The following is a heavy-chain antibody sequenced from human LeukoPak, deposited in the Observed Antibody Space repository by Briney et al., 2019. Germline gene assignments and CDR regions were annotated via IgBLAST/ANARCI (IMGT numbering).Heavy chain of an antibody. V-gene: IGHV3-20*04. CDR2: INWNGGST. Sequence: GGPLRLSCAASGFTFDDYGMSWVRQAPGKGLDWVSGINWNGGSTGYADSVKGRFTISRDNAKTSLYMQMNCLRAEDTALYYCAIDKREGIPLWFGELFSWGQGTLVTVSA. CDR3: AIDKREGIPLWFGELFS. J-gene: IGHJ4*02. D-gene: IGHD3-10*01. CDR1: GFTFDDYG.